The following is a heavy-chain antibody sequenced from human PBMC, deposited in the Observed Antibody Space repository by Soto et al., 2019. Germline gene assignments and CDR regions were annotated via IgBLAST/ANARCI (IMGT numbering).Heavy chain of an antibody. D-gene: IGHD3-3*01. J-gene: IGHJ5*02. CDR3: ARDKQYDFWSGYYGGWFDP. V-gene: IGHV1-69*01. CDR1: GGTFSSYA. Sequence: QVQLVQSGAELKKPGSSVKVSCKASGGTFSSYAISWVRQAPGQGLEWMGGIIPIVGTANYAQKFQGRVTITADESTSTAYMELSSLRSEDTAVYYCARDKQYDFWSGYYGGWFDPWGQGTLVTVSS. CDR2: IIPIVGTA.